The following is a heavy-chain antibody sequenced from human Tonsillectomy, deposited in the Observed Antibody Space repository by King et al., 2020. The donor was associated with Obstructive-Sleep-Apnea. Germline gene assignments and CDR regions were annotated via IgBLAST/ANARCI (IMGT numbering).Heavy chain of an antibody. V-gene: IGHV3-33*01. CDR1: GFSFSSYC. CDR3: ARDRGDYDILTGFTPDAFDV. CDR2: IWYDGSNK. Sequence: VQLVESGGGVVQPGRSLRLSCAASGFSFSSYCMHWVRQAPGKGLEWVAVIWYDGSNKYYVDSVKGRLTISRDNSKNTLYLQMNSLGAEDTAVYYCARDRGDYDILTGFTPDAFDVWGQGTMVTVSS. D-gene: IGHD3-9*01. J-gene: IGHJ3*01.